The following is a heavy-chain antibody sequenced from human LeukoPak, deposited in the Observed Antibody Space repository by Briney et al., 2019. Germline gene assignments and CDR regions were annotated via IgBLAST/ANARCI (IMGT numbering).Heavy chain of an antibody. V-gene: IGHV3-53*01. D-gene: IGHD5-24*01. J-gene: IGHJ4*02. CDR1: GFTVSSTY. Sequence: TGGSLRLSCAASGFTVSSTYMNWVRQAPGKGLEWVSILYSDGITYNADSVKGRFTISRDNSKNTLYLQMNSLRAEDTAVYYCAKGDRRDGYRFDCWGQGTLVTVSS. CDR2: LYSDGIT. CDR3: AKGDRRDGYRFDC.